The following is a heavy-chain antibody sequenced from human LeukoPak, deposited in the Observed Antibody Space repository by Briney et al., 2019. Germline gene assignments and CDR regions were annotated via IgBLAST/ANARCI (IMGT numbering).Heavy chain of an antibody. Sequence: ASVKVSCKVSGYTLTELSMHWVRQAPGKGLEWMGGFDPEDGETIYAQKFQGRVTMTEDTSTDTAYMELSSLKASDTAIYYCARSYYDFWSGYAAQAADVWGKGTTVTVSS. CDR3: ARSYYDFWSGYAAQAADV. D-gene: IGHD3-3*01. CDR2: FDPEDGET. V-gene: IGHV1-24*01. CDR1: GYTLTELS. J-gene: IGHJ6*04.